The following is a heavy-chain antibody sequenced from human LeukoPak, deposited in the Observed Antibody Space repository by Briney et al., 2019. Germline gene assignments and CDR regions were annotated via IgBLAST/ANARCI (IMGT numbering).Heavy chain of an antibody. V-gene: IGHV4-4*02. J-gene: IGHJ4*02. Sequence: PSETLSLTCAVSGDSISSNNWWSWVRQPPGKGLEWIGEIHHSGSANYKSSLKSRVTISLDKSKNQISLELNSVTAADTAVYYCARGRDYIWGIWGQGTLVTVSS. CDR1: GDSISSNNW. D-gene: IGHD3-16*01. CDR3: ARGRDYIWGI. CDR2: IHHSGSA.